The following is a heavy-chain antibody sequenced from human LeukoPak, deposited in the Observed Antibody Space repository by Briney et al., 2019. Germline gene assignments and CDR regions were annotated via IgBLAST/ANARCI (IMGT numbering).Heavy chain of an antibody. J-gene: IGHJ4*02. Sequence: GGSLRLSCAASGFTFSSYAMSWVRQAPGKGLEWVSAISGSGGSTYYADSVKGRFTISRDNSKNTLYLQMNSLRAEDTAVYYCAKVGGYSGYDWRSFDYWGQGTLVTVSS. CDR2: ISGSGGST. CDR3: AKVGGYSGYDWRSFDY. V-gene: IGHV3-23*01. D-gene: IGHD5-12*01. CDR1: GFTFSSYA.